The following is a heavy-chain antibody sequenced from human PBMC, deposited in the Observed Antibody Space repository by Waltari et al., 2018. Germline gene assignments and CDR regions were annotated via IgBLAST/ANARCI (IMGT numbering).Heavy chain of an antibody. Sequence: QEQLQQWGAGLLKPSETLSLTCAVYGGSFSGYYWSWIRQPPGKGLEWIGEINHSGSTNYNPSLKSRVTISVDTSKNQFSLKLSSVTAADTAVYYCARRYYYYGMDVWGQGTTVTVSS. V-gene: IGHV4-34*01. CDR2: INHSGST. J-gene: IGHJ6*02. CDR3: ARRYYYYGMDV. CDR1: GGSFSGYY.